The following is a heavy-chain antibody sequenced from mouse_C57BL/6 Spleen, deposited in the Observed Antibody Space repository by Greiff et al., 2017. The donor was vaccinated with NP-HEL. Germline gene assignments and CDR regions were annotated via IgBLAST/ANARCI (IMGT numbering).Heavy chain of an antibody. CDR1: GYSFTGYY. J-gene: IGHJ4*01. D-gene: IGHD1-1*01. CDR3: ARSRYYYGSSYDYAMDY. Sequence: VQLKQSGPELVKPGASVKISCKASGYSFTGYYMNWVKQSPEKSLEWIGEINPSTGGTTYNQKFKAKATLTVDKSSSTAYMQLKSLTSEDSAVYYCARSRYYYGSSYDYAMDYWGQGTSVTVSS. V-gene: IGHV1-42*01. CDR2: INPSTGGT.